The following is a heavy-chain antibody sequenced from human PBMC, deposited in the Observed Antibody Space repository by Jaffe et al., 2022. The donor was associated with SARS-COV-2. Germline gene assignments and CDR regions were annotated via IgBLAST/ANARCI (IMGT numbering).Heavy chain of an antibody. CDR3: ARADGVRGVTALVDYYYGMDV. D-gene: IGHD3-10*01. CDR2: ISAYNGNT. CDR1: GYTFTSYG. J-gene: IGHJ6*02. Sequence: QVQLVQSGAEVKKPGASVKVSCKASGYTFTSYGISWVRQAPGQGLEWMGWISAYNGNTNYAQKLQGRVTMTTDTSTSTAYMELRSLRSDDTAVYYCARADGVRGVTALVDYYYGMDVWGQGTTVTVSS. V-gene: IGHV1-18*01.